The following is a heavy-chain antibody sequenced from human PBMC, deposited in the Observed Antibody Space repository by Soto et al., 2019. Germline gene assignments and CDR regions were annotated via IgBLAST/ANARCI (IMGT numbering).Heavy chain of an antibody. Sequence: GGSLRLSCAASGFTFSSYEMNWVRQAPGKWLEWVSYISSSGSTIYYADSVKGRFTISRDNAKNSLYLQMNSLRAEDTAVYYCARDPRSITIFGVVIGGDAFDIWGQGXMVTV. J-gene: IGHJ3*02. CDR1: GFTFSSYE. D-gene: IGHD3-3*01. CDR3: ARDPRSITIFGVVIGGDAFDI. V-gene: IGHV3-48*03. CDR2: ISSSGSTI.